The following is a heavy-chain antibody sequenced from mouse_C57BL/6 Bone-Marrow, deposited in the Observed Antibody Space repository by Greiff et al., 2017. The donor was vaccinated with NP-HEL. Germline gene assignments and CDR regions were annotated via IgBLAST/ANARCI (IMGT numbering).Heavy chain of an antibody. CDR1: GFTFSSYG. CDR3: ARRITTYYFDY. D-gene: IGHD2-4*01. J-gene: IGHJ2*01. V-gene: IGHV5-6*01. Sequence: DVQVVESGGDLVKPGGSLKLSCAASGFTFSSYGMSWVRQTPDKRLEWVATISSGGSYTYFPDSVKGRFTISRDNAKNTLYLQMSSLKSEDTAMYYCARRITTYYFDYWGQGTTLTVSS. CDR2: ISSGGSYT.